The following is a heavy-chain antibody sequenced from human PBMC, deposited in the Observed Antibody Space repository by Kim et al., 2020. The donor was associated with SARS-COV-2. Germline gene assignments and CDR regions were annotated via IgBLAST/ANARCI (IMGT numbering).Heavy chain of an antibody. Sequence: DYSGSINSNPSPKSRLTISVDTSKNQFSLELSSVTAADTAVYYCARGFDLWGRGTLVTVSS. CDR3: ARGFDL. CDR2: DYSGSI. J-gene: IGHJ2*01. V-gene: IGHV4-59*09.